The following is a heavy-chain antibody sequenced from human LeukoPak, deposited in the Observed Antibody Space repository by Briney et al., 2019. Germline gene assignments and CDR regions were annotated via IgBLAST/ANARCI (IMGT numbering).Heavy chain of an antibody. CDR3: ARAGAVGFDY. J-gene: IGHJ4*02. D-gene: IGHD6-19*01. CDR1: GGSFSGYY. V-gene: IGHV4-34*01. Sequence: SETLSLTCAVYGGSFSGYYWSWIRQPPGEGLEWIGEINHSGSTNYNPSLKSRVTISVDTSKNQFSLKLSSVTAADTAVYYCARAGAVGFDYWGQGTLVTVSS. CDR2: INHSGST.